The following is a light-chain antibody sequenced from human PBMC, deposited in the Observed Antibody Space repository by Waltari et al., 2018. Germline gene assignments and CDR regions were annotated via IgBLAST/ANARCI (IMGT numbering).Light chain of an antibody. CDR3: MQGLQTPYT. Sequence: DIVMTPSPLSLAVTPGEPASISCRSSQSLLHSEGYTFFDWYLQKPGQSPQLLVYWGSSRASGVPDRFSGSGSGTDFTLKIRRVEAEDVGVYYCMQGLQTPYTFGQGTKLEIK. V-gene: IGKV2-28*01. CDR2: WGS. CDR1: QSLLHSEGYTF. J-gene: IGKJ2*01.